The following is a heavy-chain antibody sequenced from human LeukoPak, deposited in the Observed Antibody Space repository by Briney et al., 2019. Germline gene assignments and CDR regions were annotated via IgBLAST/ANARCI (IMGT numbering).Heavy chain of an antibody. Sequence: GGTLRLSCAASGFTFSSYAMSWVRQAPGKGLEWVSGFSVSDQTTYYADSVKGRFTISRDNAKNSLYLQMNSLRAEDTAVYYCARVSGIAAAVPLDYWGQGTLVTVSS. D-gene: IGHD6-13*01. CDR1: GFTFSSYA. V-gene: IGHV3-23*01. J-gene: IGHJ4*02. CDR3: ARVSGIAAAVPLDY. CDR2: FSVSDQTT.